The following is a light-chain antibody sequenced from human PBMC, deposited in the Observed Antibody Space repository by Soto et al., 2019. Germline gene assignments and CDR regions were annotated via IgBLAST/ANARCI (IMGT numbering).Light chain of an antibody. J-gene: IGKJ1*01. CDR1: QSVSSF. Sequence: IVLTRSPGTLSLSPGERVTLSCMASQSVSSFLAWYQQKPGQAPRLLIYDASSRATGIPDRFSGSGSGTDFTLTISRLEPEDFAVYFCQQYDSSPQAFGLGTKVDIK. CDR2: DAS. V-gene: IGKV3-20*01. CDR3: QQYDSSPQA.